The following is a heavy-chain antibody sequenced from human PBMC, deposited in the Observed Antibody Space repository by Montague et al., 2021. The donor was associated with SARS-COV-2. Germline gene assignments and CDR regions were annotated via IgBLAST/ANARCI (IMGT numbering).Heavy chain of an antibody. J-gene: IGHJ3*01. CDR3: AKDLVLRAARPDALDV. CDR2: IGSSTNII. V-gene: IGHV3-48*04. D-gene: IGHD6-6*01. CDR1: GFTFSSYS. Sequence: SLRLSCAASGFTFSSYSVNWVRQAPGKGLEWISYIGSSTNIIYYADSVKGRFTISRDNARNSLYLQMNSLRVDDTAVYYCAKDLVLRAARPDALDVWGQGTLVTVSS.